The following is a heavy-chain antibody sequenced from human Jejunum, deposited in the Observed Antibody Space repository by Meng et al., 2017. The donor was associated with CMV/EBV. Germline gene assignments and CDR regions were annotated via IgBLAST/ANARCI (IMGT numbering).Heavy chain of an antibody. Sequence: GYYWTWIRQPPGKGREWIGEINHSGSTKYNPSLKSRVTISIDTSKNQFSLNLSSVTAADTALYYCARGGRVDCTSTSCYWAHYFDYWGQGTLVTVSS. V-gene: IGHV4-34*01. CDR1: GYY. CDR3: ARGGRVDCTSTSCYWAHYFDY. CDR2: INHSGST. D-gene: IGHD2-2*01. J-gene: IGHJ4*02.